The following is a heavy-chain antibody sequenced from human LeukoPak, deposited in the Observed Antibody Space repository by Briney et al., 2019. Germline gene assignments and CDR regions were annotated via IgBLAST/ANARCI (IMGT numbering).Heavy chain of an antibody. Sequence: GGSLRLSCAASGFTFSSHSMNCVPQAPGKGLEWVSSISSSSSYIYYAHSVKGRFTISNVNATNSLYLQLNNLIAHDTALYYCARDLYSSSWLFDYWGQGTLVTVSS. CDR1: GFTFSSHS. V-gene: IGHV3-21*01. CDR3: ARDLYSSSWLFDY. D-gene: IGHD6-13*01. J-gene: IGHJ4*02. CDR2: ISSSSSYI.